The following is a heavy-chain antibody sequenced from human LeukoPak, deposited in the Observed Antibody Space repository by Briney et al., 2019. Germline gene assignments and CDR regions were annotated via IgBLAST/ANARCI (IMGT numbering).Heavy chain of an antibody. D-gene: IGHD1-26*01. CDR1: GGSFSGYY. Sequence: PSGTLSLTCAVYGGSFSGYYWSWIRQPPGKGLEWIGEINHSGSTNYNPSLKSRVTISVDTSKNQFSLKLSSVTAADTAVYYCASRRSIVGATTSPHFDYWGQGTLVTVSS. J-gene: IGHJ4*02. CDR3: ASRRSIVGATTSPHFDY. CDR2: INHSGST. V-gene: IGHV4-34*01.